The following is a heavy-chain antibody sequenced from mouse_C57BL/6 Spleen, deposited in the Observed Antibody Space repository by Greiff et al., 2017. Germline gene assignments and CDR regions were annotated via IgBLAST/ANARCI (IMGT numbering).Heavy chain of an antibody. CDR1: GYAFTNYL. CDR2: INPGSGGT. D-gene: IGHD2-2*01. J-gene: IGHJ1*03. V-gene: IGHV1-54*01. CDR3: ARRAEIGYDGFLYWYFDV. Sequence: QVQLQQSGAELVRPGTSVKVSCKASGYAFTNYLIEWVKQRPGQGLEWIGVINPGSGGTNYNEKFKGKATLTADKSSSTAYMQLSSLTSEDSAVYFCARRAEIGYDGFLYWYFDVWGTGTTVTVSS.